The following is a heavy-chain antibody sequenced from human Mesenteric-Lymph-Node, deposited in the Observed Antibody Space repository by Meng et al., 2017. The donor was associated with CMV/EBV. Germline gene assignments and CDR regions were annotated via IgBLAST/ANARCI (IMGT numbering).Heavy chain of an antibody. CDR2: ISYSGST. CDR3: ARLLGMSGSFDY. V-gene: IGHV4-39*01. CDR1: GGSISSNSYF. Sequence: VSGGSISSNSYFWAWIRQPPGRGLEWIGSISYSGSTYYNPSLKSRVTISVDTSKNQFSQRLTSVTALDMAVYYCARLLGMSGSFDYWSHGTLVTVSS. J-gene: IGHJ4*01. D-gene: IGHD1-20*01.